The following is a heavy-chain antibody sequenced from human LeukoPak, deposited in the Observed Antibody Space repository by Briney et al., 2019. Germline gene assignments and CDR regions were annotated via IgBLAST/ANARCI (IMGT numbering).Heavy chain of an antibody. CDR3: AMSGCSSTSCPNYGMDV. CDR1: GFTFRSYA. D-gene: IGHD2-2*01. CDR2: ISGSGGST. V-gene: IGHV3-23*01. Sequence: GGSLRLSCAASGFTFRSYAMSWVRQAPGKGLEWVSAISGSGGSTYYADSVKGRFTISRDNSKNTLYLQMNSLRAEDTAVYYCAMSGCSSTSCPNYGMDVWGQGTTVTVSS. J-gene: IGHJ6*02.